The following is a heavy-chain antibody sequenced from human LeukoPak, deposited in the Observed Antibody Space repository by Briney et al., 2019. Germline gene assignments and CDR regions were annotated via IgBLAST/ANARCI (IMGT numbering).Heavy chain of an antibody. CDR2: FGPEDGET. J-gene: IGHJ5*02. CDR3: ATLLWFGELQGWFDP. V-gene: IGHV1-24*01. CDR1: GYTLTELS. Sequence: ASVKVSCKVSGYTLTELSMHWVRQAPGKGLEWMGGFGPEDGETIYAQKFQGRVTMTEDTSTDTAYMELSSLRSEDTAVYYCATLLWFGELQGWFDPWGQGTLVTVSS. D-gene: IGHD3-10*01.